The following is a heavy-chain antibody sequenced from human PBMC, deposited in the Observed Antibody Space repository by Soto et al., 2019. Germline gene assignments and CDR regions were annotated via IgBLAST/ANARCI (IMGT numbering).Heavy chain of an antibody. CDR1: GYRFTRYD. J-gene: IGHJ4*02. D-gene: IGHD2-2*01. CDR2: MNPNSGNT. Sequence: ASVKVSCEASGYRFTRYDINWVRQATGQGLEWMGWMNPNSGNTGYAQKFQGRFTMTRNTAKNSLYLQMNSLRAEDTAVYYCAREIVVARGASYFDYWGPGTLVTVSS. CDR3: AREIVVARGASYFDY. V-gene: IGHV1-8*01.